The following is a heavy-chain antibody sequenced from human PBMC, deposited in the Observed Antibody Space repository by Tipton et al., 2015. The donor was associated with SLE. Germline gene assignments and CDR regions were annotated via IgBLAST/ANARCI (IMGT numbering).Heavy chain of an antibody. CDR2: MYNSGSS. Sequence: TLSLTCTVSGGSISSYYWNWIRQPPGKGLEWIGYMYNSGSSNYNPSLKSRVTISGDTSKNQFSLKLRSVTAADTAVYYCARERAYGSSSGPRSYDMDVWGQGTTVTVSS. D-gene: IGHD3-22*01. CDR1: GGSISSYY. V-gene: IGHV4-59*01. CDR3: ARERAYGSSSGPRSYDMDV. J-gene: IGHJ6*02.